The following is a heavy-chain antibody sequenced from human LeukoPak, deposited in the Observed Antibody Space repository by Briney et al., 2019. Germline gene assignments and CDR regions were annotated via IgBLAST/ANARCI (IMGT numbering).Heavy chain of an antibody. CDR2: IYYSGST. Sequence: SETLSLTCTVSGGSISSYYWSWIRQPPGKGLEWIGYIYYSGSTNYNPSLKSRVTISVDTSKNQFSVKLSSVTAADTAVYYCARDLISTSSLFDYWGQGTLVTVSS. J-gene: IGHJ4*02. D-gene: IGHD3-3*02. CDR1: GGSISSYY. CDR3: ARDLISTSSLFDY. V-gene: IGHV4-59*12.